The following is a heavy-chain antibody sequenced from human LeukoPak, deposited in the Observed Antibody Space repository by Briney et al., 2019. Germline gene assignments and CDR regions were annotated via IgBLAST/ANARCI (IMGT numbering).Heavy chain of an antibody. CDR2: IKQDGSKK. CDR1: GFTFSNYW. V-gene: IGHV3-7*01. D-gene: IGHD3-22*01. J-gene: IGHJ3*02. CDR3: ARDTPLSDSSGYYYGVAFDI. Sequence: GGSLRLSCAASGFTFSNYWMTWVRQAPGKGLEWEANIKQDGSKKYYVDSVKGRFTISRDNAKNSLYLQMNSLRAEDTTVYYCARDTPLSDSSGYYYGVAFDIWGQGTMVTVSS.